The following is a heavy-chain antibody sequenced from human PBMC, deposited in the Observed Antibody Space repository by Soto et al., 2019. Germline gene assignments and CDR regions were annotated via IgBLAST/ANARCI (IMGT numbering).Heavy chain of an antibody. V-gene: IGHV1-69*12. CDR3: AILTGYYYYYGMDV. CDR1: GGTFSSSA. CDR2: IIPIFGTA. Sequence: QVQLVQSGAEVKKPGSSVKVSCKASGGTFSSSAISWVRQAPGQGLEWRGGIIPIFGTANYAQKFQGRVTITADESTHTADMELSSLKSADTAVYYCAILTGYYYYYGMDVWGQGTTVTVSS. J-gene: IGHJ6*02. D-gene: IGHD3-9*01.